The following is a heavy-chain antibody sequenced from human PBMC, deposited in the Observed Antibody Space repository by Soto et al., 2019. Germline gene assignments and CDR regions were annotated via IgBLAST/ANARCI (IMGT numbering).Heavy chain of an antibody. CDR2: IYPGDSDT. D-gene: IGHD3-10*02. CDR1: GYSFTRYW. J-gene: IGHJ6*02. CDR3: ARLGTKAGLFGELFPKHRYYYYGMDV. Sequence: PGESLKISCSTSGYSFTRYWVGRVRQMPGKGLEWMGIIYPGDSDTRYSPSFQGQVTISADKSISTAYLQWGSLKASDTAMYYCARLGTKAGLFGELFPKHRYYYYGMDVWGQGTTVTVSS. V-gene: IGHV5-51*01.